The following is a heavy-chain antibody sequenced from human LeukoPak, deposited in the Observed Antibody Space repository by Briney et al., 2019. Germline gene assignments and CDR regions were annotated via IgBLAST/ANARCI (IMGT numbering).Heavy chain of an antibody. CDR3: AKGRGYDFWSGYYSPMDV. J-gene: IGHJ6*02. CDR1: GFTVSYNY. D-gene: IGHD3-3*01. CDR2: IYSGGST. Sequence: GGSLRLSCAASGFTVSYNYMSWVRQAPGKGLEWVSVIYSGGSTYYTDSVKGRFTISRDSSKNTLYLQMDSLRAEDTAVYYCAKGRGYDFWSGYYSPMDVWGQGTTVTVSS. V-gene: IGHV3-53*01.